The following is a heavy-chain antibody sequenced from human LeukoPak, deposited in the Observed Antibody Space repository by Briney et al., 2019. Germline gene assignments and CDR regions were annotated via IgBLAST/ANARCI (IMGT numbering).Heavy chain of an antibody. J-gene: IGHJ5*02. CDR1: GGSISSYY. CDR2: IYTSGST. Sequence: PSETLSLTCTVSGGSISSYYWSWIRQPAGKGLEWIGRIYTSGSTYYNPSLKSRVTISVDTSKNQFSLKLSSVTAADTAVYYCARLYTAGVVVTWGQGTLVTVSS. D-gene: IGHD2-15*01. CDR3: ARLYTAGVVVT. V-gene: IGHV4-4*07.